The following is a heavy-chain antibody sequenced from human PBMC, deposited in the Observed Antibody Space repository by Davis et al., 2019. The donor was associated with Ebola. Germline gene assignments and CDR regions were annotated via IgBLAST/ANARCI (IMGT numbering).Heavy chain of an antibody. D-gene: IGHD6-13*01. V-gene: IGHV3-23*01. CDR1: GFTFSSYA. CDR3: AKGDRSSSLNWFDP. J-gene: IGHJ5*02. Sequence: GESLKISCAASGFTFSSYAMSWVRQAPGKGLEWVSAISGSGGSTYYADSVKGRFTISRDNSKNTLYLQMNSLRAEDTAVYYCAKGDRSSSLNWFDPWGQGTLVTVSS. CDR2: ISGSGGST.